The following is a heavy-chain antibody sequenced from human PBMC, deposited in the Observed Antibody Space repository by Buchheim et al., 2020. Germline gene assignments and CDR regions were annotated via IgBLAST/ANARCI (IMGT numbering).Heavy chain of an antibody. V-gene: IGHV4-59*08. J-gene: IGHJ5*02. D-gene: IGHD5-24*01. CDR2: IYYSGST. CDR1: GGSISSYY. CDR3: ARHKRAITRDGYANWFDP. Sequence: QVQLQESGPGLVKPSETLSLTCTVSGGSISSYYWSWIRQPPGKGLEWIGYIYYSGSTNYNPSLKSRVTISVDTSKNQFSLKLSSVTAADTAVYYCARHKRAITRDGYANWFDPWGQGTL.